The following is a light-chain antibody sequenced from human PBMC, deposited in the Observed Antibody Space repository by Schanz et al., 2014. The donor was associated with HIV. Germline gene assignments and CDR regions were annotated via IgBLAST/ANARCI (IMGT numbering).Light chain of an antibody. J-gene: IGLJ2*01. Sequence: QSALTQPASVSGSPGQSITISCTGTSSDVGGYNYVSWYQQLPGKAPTLIIYDVSSRPSGVSDRFAASKSGNTASLTISGLQAEDEADYYCTSYTSSASLYVIFGGGTKLTVL. CDR2: DVS. V-gene: IGLV2-14*03. CDR3: TSYTSSASLYVI. CDR1: SSDVGGYNY.